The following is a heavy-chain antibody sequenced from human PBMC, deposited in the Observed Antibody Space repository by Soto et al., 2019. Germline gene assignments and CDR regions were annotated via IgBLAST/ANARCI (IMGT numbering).Heavy chain of an antibody. J-gene: IGHJ4*02. Sequence: SETLSLTCTVSGGSISIYYWSWIRQPPGKGLEWIGYIYYSGSTNYNPSLRSRVTISVDTSKNQFSLKLSSVTAADTAVDYCAREDRYNWNYEGGYFDYWGQGTLVTVSS. D-gene: IGHD1-7*01. CDR3: AREDRYNWNYEGGYFDY. V-gene: IGHV4-59*01. CDR2: IYYSGST. CDR1: GGSISIYY.